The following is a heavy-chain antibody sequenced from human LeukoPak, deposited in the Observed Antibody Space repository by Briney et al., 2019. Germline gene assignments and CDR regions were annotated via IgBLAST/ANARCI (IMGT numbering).Heavy chain of an antibody. D-gene: IGHD4-23*01. CDR2: VNPSGGST. Sequence: ASVKVSCKASGYTFTSNYIHWVRQAPGQGLEWMGLVNPSGGSTTYAQMFQGRVTMTRDTSTSTVYLELSSLRSEDTAVYYCASTTVVPVLYYFDYWGQGTLVTVPS. J-gene: IGHJ4*02. V-gene: IGHV1-46*01. CDR3: ASTTVVPVLYYFDY. CDR1: GYTFTSNY.